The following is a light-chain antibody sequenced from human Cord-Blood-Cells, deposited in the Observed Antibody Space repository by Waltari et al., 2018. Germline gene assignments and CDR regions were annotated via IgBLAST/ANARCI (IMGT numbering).Light chain of an antibody. Sequence: QSALTQPASVSGSPGQSITISCTGTSSDVGSYNLVSWYQQHPGKAPKLVIYEGSKRPSGVSNRFSGSKSCNTASLTISGLQAEDEADYYCCSYAGSSTYVFGTGTKVTVL. CDR2: EGS. V-gene: IGLV2-23*01. CDR3: CSYAGSSTYV. J-gene: IGLJ1*01. CDR1: SSDVGSYNL.